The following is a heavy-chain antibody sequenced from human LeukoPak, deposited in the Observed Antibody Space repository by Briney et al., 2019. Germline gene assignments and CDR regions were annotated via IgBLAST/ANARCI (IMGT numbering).Heavy chain of an antibody. CDR1: GGSISSYY. J-gene: IGHJ5*02. Sequence: PSETLSLTCTVSGGSISSYYWSWIRQPPGKGLEWIGYIYYSGSTNYNPSLKSRVTISVDTSKNQFSLKLSSVTAADTAVYYCARESSGSYYHWFDPWGQGTLVTVSS. V-gene: IGHV4-59*01. CDR2: IYYSGST. CDR3: ARESSGSYYHWFDP. D-gene: IGHD1-26*01.